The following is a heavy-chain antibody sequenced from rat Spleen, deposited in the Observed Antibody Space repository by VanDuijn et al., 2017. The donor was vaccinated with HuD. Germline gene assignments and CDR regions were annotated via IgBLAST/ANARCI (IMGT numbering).Heavy chain of an antibody. J-gene: IGHJ2*01. CDR3: ANGEYYGYAFDY. D-gene: IGHD1-7*01. CDR2: ISYDGLGT. CDR1: GFTFSDYN. Sequence: EVQLVESGGGLVQPGRSLKLSCAASGFTFSDYNMAWVRQAPKKGLEWVAIISYDGLGTYYRDSVKGRFTISRENAKSTQYLQMDSLRSEDTATYYWANGEYYGYAFDYWGQGVMVTVSS. V-gene: IGHV5S10*01.